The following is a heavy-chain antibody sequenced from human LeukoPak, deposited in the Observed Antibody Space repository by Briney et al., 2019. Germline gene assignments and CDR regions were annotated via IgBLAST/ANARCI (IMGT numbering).Heavy chain of an antibody. Sequence: GGSLRLSCTASGFTFSSYSMNWVRQAPGKGLEWVSYISSSSSNIFYADPFKGRFTISRDNAQNSLYLQMNSLRVEDTAVYYCARDPPGAHFDYWGQGTLVTVSS. D-gene: IGHD7-27*01. CDR2: ISSSSSNI. J-gene: IGHJ4*02. CDR3: ARDPPGAHFDY. CDR1: GFTFSSYS. V-gene: IGHV3-21*01.